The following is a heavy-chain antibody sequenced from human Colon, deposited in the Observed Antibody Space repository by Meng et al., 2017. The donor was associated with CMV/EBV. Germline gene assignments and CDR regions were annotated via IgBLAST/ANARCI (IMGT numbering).Heavy chain of an antibody. D-gene: IGHD3-10*01. Sequence: GGSLRLSCAASGFTFSSYWMSWVRQAPGKGLEWVANIKQDGSEKYYVDSVKGRFTASRDNARNSLYLQMNSLRAEDTAVYYCARDGLTMVRGSDVYYYYYGMDVWGQGTTVTVSS. CDR2: IKQDGSEK. V-gene: IGHV3-7*01. J-gene: IGHJ6*02. CDR1: GFTFSSYW. CDR3: ARDGLTMVRGSDVYYYYYGMDV.